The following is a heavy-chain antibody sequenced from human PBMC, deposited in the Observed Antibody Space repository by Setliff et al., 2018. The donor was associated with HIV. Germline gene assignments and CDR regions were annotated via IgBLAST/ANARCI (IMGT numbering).Heavy chain of an antibody. CDR2: MNPNSGNT. CDR3: ARVIGYFSGWYLKY. J-gene: IGHJ4*02. CDR1: GYTFTSYD. V-gene: IGHV1-8*02. Sequence: ASVTVSCQASGYTFTSYDINWVRQAPGQGLEWMGWMNPNSGNTGYARKFQGRITMTRNTSITTAYMELSSLGSEDTAVYYCARVIGYFSGWYLKYWGQGTPVTVSS. D-gene: IGHD6-19*01.